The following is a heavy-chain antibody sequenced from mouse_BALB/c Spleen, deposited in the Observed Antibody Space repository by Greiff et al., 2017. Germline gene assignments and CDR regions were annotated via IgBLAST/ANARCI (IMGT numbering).Heavy chain of an antibody. CDR2: ISSGSSTI. Sequence: EVMLVEPGGGLVQPGGSRKLSCAASGFTFSSFGMHWVRQAPEKGLEWVAYISSGSSTIYYADTVKGRFTISRDNPKNTLFLQMTSLRSEDTAMYYCARKGTSYAMDYWGQGTSVTVSS. J-gene: IGHJ4*01. CDR3: ARKGTSYAMDY. CDR1: GFTFSSFG. V-gene: IGHV5-17*02.